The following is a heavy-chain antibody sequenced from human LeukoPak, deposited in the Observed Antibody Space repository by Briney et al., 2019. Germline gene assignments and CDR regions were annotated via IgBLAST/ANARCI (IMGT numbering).Heavy chain of an antibody. Sequence: GRSLRLSCAASGFTFSSYAMHWVRQAPGKGLEWVAVISYDGSNKYYADSVKGRFTISRDNSKNTLYLQMNSLRAEDTAVYYCAKGGDYYVWGSLPSYNYMDVWGKGTTVTVSS. J-gene: IGHJ6*03. CDR2: ISYDGSNK. V-gene: IGHV3-30*04. D-gene: IGHD3-16*01. CDR3: AKGGDYYVWGSLPSYNYMDV. CDR1: GFTFSSYA.